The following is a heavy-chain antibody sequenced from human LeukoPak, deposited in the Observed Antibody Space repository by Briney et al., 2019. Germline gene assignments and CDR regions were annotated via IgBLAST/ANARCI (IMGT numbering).Heavy chain of an antibody. V-gene: IGHV3-53*01. CDR1: EFTVSNNY. CDR2: IYSGGAT. Sequence: GGSLRLSCAVSEFTVSNNYMSWVRQAPGKGPEWVSLIYSGGATYYADSVRGRFTISRDNSKNTLYLQMDSLRVEDTAVYYCARDPRWYDPWGQGALVTVSS. CDR3: ARDPRWYDP. J-gene: IGHJ5*02.